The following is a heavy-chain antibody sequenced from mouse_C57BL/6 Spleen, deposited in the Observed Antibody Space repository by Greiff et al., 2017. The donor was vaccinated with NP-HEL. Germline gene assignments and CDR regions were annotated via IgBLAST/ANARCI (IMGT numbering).Heavy chain of an antibody. CDR2: ISSGSSTI. D-gene: IGHD2-4*01. Sequence: EVHLVESGGGLVKPGGSLKLSCAASGFTFSDYGMHWVRQAPEKGLEWVAYISSGSSTIYYADTVKGRFTISRDNAKNTLFLQMTSLRSEDTAMYYCARPRYDYDGAWFAYWGQGTLVTVSA. J-gene: IGHJ3*01. V-gene: IGHV5-17*01. CDR1: GFTFSDYG. CDR3: ARPRYDYDGAWFAY.